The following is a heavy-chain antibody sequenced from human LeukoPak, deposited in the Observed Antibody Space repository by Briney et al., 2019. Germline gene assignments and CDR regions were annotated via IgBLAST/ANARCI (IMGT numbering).Heavy chain of an antibody. CDR1: GFTFSRNA. CDR3: ARPLDSSNNYFDY. Sequence: KPGGSLRLSCAASGFTFSRNAMNWVRQAPGKGLEWVSFISSSSNYMSYADSVKGQFTIPRDNAKNSLYLQMNSLRAEDTAVYYCARPLDSSNNYFDYWGQGTLVTVSA. D-gene: IGHD6-13*01. V-gene: IGHV3-21*01. CDR2: ISSSSNYM. J-gene: IGHJ4*02.